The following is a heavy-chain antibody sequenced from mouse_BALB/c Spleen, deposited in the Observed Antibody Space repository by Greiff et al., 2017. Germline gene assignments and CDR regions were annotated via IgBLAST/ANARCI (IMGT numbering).Heavy chain of an antibody. D-gene: IGHD2-4*01. CDR2: ISSGSSTI. Sequence: DVKLVESGGGLVQPGGSRKLSCAASGFTFSSFGMHWVRQAPEKGLEWVAYISSGSSTIYYADTVKGRFTISRDNPKNTLFLQMTSLRSEDTAMYYCARAYDYDGYYAMDYWGQGTSVTVSS. CDR1: GFTFSSFG. J-gene: IGHJ4*01. V-gene: IGHV5-17*02. CDR3: ARAYDYDGYYAMDY.